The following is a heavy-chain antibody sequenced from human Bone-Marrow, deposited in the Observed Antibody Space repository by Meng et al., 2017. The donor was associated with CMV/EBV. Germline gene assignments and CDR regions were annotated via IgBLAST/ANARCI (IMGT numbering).Heavy chain of an antibody. V-gene: IGHV4-39*01. CDR1: SIYRLSYY. J-gene: IGHJ4*02. CDR3: ARQRSSGSGETFYFDS. D-gene: IGHD3-10*01. Sequence: SIYRLSYYWGWVRQTPGKGLEWIGNFYYNGRTYYNPSLKSRVTISVDASTNQFSLRINSVTSTDTAIYFCARQRSSGSGETFYFDSWGQGTLVTVSS. CDR2: FYYNGRT.